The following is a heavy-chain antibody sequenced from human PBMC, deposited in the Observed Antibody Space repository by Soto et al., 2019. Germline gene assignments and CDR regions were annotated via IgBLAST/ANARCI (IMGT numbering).Heavy chain of an antibody. J-gene: IGHJ6*04. CDR3: ERDWASQWYSFYYYGINF. Sequence: QVQLVESGGGVVQPGRSLRLSCAASGFTFSSYGMHWVRQAPGKGLEWVAVIRYDGSNKYYADSVKCRFTISRDNSKNTLYLHMNSLRAEDTAVYYCERDWASQWYSFYYYGINFLGKGTTVTLS. CDR2: IRYDGSNK. CDR1: GFTFSSYG. V-gene: IGHV3-33*01. D-gene: IGHD1-1*01.